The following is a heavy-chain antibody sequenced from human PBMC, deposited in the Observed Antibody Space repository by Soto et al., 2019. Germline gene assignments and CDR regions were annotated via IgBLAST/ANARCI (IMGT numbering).Heavy chain of an antibody. CDR3: ARDDRGYYYDSSDAFDI. CDR2: ISSSSSTI. J-gene: IGHJ3*02. D-gene: IGHD3-22*01. Sequence: EVQLVESGGGLVQPGGSLRLSCAASGFTFSSYSMNWVRQAPGKGLEWVSYISSSSSTIYYDDSVNGRFTISRDNAKNSLYLQMNSLRDEDTAVYYCARDDRGYYYDSSDAFDIWGQGTMVTVSS. V-gene: IGHV3-48*02. CDR1: GFTFSSYS.